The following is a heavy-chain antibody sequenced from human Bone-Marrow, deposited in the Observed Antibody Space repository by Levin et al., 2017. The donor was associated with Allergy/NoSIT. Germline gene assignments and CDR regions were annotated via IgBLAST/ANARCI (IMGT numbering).Heavy chain of an antibody. V-gene: IGHV4-59*01. Sequence: SETLSLTCSVSGGSISSDYWSWVRQFPGDGLEWIGYAHHGGTTNYNPSLKSRVTMSVDTSKNQFSLKLTSVTAADTAVYFCAGELGDGTGYFDHLGQGILVTVSS. CDR2: AHHGGTT. CDR3: AGELGDGTGYFDH. J-gene: IGHJ4*02. CDR1: GGSISSDY. D-gene: IGHD4/OR15-4a*01.